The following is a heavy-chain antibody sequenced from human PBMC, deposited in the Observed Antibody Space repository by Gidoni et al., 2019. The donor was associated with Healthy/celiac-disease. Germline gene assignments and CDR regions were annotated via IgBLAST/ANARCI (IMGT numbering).Heavy chain of an antibody. CDR3: ASLYGSGPNYGDY. Sequence: EVQLVESGGGLVQPGGSLRLSCAASGFTVSSNYMSWVRQAPGKGLEWVSVIYSGGSTYYADSVKGRFTISRDNSKNTLYLQMNSLRAEDTAVYYCASLYGSGPNYGDYWGQGTLVTVSS. J-gene: IGHJ4*02. D-gene: IGHD3-10*01. V-gene: IGHV3-66*01. CDR2: IYSGGST. CDR1: GFTVSSNY.